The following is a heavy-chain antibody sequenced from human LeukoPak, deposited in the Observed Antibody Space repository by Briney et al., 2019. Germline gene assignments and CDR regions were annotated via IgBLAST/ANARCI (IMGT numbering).Heavy chain of an antibody. D-gene: IGHD7-27*01. J-gene: IGHJ5*02. CDR3: ARDGESTESWTWFDP. V-gene: IGHV3-74*01. CDR2: IKSDGSTT. CDR1: GFTFSSYA. Sequence: GGSLRLSCAASGFTFSSYAMHWVRQAPGKGLVWVSRIKSDGSTTSYAESVKGRFTISRDNAKNTLYLQMNSLRADDTAVYYCARDGESTESWTWFDPWGQGTLVTVSS.